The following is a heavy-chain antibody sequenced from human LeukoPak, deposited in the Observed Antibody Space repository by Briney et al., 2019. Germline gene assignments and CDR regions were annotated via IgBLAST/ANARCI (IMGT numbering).Heavy chain of an antibody. V-gene: IGHV4-39*07. D-gene: IGHD6-13*01. Sequence: PSETLSLTCTVSGGSMSSSSYYWGWIRQPPGKGLEWIGSIYYSGSTYYNPSLKSRVTISVDTSKNQFSLKLSSVTAADTAVYYCPRQRGSSSWFWFDPWGQGTLATVSS. CDR1: GGSMSSSSYY. CDR2: IYYSGST. CDR3: PRQRGSSSWFWFDP. J-gene: IGHJ5*02.